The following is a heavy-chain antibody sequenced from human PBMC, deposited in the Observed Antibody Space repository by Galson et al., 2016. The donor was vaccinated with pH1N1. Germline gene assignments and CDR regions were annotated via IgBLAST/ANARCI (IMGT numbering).Heavy chain of an antibody. CDR2: NKTSSGET. Sequence: SVKVSCKASGYIFTGNCMHWVRQAPGQGLEWIGWNKTSSGETHYAQKFLGRVTMITDTSLSTAYMELSALTSDDTAVYFCARVKFRHFGLDVWGQGTTVTVSS. V-gene: IGHV1-2*02. CDR1: GYIFTGNC. J-gene: IGHJ6*02. CDR3: ARVKFRHFGLDV.